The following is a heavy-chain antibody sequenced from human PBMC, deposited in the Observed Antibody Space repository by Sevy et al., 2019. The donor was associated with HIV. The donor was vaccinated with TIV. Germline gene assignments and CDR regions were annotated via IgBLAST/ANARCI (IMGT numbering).Heavy chain of an antibody. CDR3: ARDLESGEGAFDY. Sequence: GGSLRLSCAASGFTFSSYAKHWVRQAPGKGLEWVAVISYDGSNKYYADSVKGRFTISRDNSKNTLYLQMNSLRAEDTAVYYCARDLESGEGAFDYWGQGTLVTVSS. J-gene: IGHJ4*02. D-gene: IGHD3-3*01. CDR2: ISYDGSNK. CDR1: GFTFSSYA. V-gene: IGHV3-30-3*01.